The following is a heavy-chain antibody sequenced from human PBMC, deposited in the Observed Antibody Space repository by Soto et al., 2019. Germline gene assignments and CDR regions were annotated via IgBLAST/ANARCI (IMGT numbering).Heavy chain of an antibody. CDR1: GFTFSSYS. J-gene: IGHJ4*02. Sequence: EVQLVESGGGLVQPGGSLRLSCAASGFTFSSYSMIWVRQPPGKGLECISYIDSGGTTIYQTDSVKGRFAISRDNAKNSLYLEINSMRGVDTAVYYCARRTSGWYSDYWGLGTLVTVSS. CDR2: IDSGGTTI. V-gene: IGHV3-48*01. CDR3: ARRTSGWYSDY. D-gene: IGHD3-22*01.